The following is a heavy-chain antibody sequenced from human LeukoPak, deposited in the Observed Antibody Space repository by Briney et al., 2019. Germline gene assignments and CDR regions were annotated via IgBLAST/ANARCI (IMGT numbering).Heavy chain of an antibody. Sequence: SETLSLTCTVSGGSISAYYWSWIRQPPGKELEWIGDVFYTGATNCNPSLESRVTISVDTSKNQFSLNLTSVTAADAAVYYCARLTRHYFVFWGRGTPVAVSS. CDR1: GGSISAYY. CDR2: VFYTGAT. V-gene: IGHV4-59*08. J-gene: IGHJ4*02. CDR3: ARLTRHYFVF.